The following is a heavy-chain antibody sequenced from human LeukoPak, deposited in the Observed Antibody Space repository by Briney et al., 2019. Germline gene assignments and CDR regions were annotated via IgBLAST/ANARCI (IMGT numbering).Heavy chain of an antibody. CDR2: VSGSGGST. D-gene: IGHD6-13*01. J-gene: IGHJ5*02. CDR1: GFTFNSYA. Sequence: PGGSLRLSCAASGFTFNSYAMTWVRQSPGTGLEWVSAVSGSGGSTYYPDSVEGRFTISRENSKNSLYLQMNGLRAVDTAVYYCAKSPLTAAALVWGWFDPWGQGTLVTVSS. CDR3: AKSPLTAAALVWGWFDP. V-gene: IGHV3-23*01.